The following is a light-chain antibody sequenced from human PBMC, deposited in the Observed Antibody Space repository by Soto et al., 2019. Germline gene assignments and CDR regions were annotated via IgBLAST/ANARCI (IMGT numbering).Light chain of an antibody. CDR2: DVN. CDR3: SSYKSSSTLPYV. J-gene: IGLJ1*01. Sequence: QSALTQPASVSGSPGQSITISCTGTSSDVGGYNLVSWYQQYPDKAPKLMIFDVNTRPSGVSNRFSGSKSGNTASLTISGLQAEDEADYYCSSYKSSSTLPYVFGNGTSSPS. V-gene: IGLV2-14*01. CDR1: SSDVGGYNL.